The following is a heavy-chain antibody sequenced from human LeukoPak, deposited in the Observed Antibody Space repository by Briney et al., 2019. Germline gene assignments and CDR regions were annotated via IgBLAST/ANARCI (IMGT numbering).Heavy chain of an antibody. J-gene: IGHJ3*02. CDR1: GFTVSTNY. CDR3: VRDSGRFDVFDI. CDR2: IYSDGRT. V-gene: IGHV3-53*01. D-gene: IGHD3-10*01. Sequence: GGSLRLSCAASGFTVSTNYMSWVRQAPGKGLEWVSVIYSDGRTYYADSVKGRFTISRDDSKNTMYHQKNSLNAEDTAVDYCVRDSGRFDVFDIWGQGTMVTVSS.